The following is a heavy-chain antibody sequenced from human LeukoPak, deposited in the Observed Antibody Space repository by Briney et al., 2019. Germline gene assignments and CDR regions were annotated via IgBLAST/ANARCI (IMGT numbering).Heavy chain of an antibody. CDR3: ARGTSTMVRGVKGGSNWFDP. J-gene: IGHJ5*02. D-gene: IGHD3-10*01. CDR1: GGSFSGYY. CDR2: INHSGST. V-gene: IGHV4-34*01. Sequence: PSETLSLTCAVYGGSFSGYYWSWIRQPPGKGLEWIGEINHSGSTNYNPSLKSRVTISVDTSKNQFSLKLSSVTAADTAVYYCARGTSTMVRGVKGGSNWFDPWGQGTLVTVSS.